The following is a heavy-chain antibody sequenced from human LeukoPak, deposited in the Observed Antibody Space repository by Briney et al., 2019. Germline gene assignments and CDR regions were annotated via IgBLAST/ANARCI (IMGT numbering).Heavy chain of an antibody. D-gene: IGHD6-13*01. Sequence: GGSLRLSCAASGFTFSSDAMSGFRQAPGKGLEGGSGSSGSGGSTYYADSVKGRFTISRDNSKNTLYLQMNSLTAEDTAVYYCAKDGSVGYSSSSLEYHWFDPWGQGTLVTVSS. V-gene: IGHV3-23*01. CDR1: GFTFSSDA. J-gene: IGHJ5*02. CDR2: SSGSGGST. CDR3: AKDGSVGYSSSSLEYHWFDP.